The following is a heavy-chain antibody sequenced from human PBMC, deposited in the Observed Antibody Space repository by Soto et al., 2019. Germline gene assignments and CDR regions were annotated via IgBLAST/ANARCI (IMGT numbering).Heavy chain of an antibody. V-gene: IGHV4-30-4*01. Sequence: SETLSLTCTVSGGSISSGDYYWSWIRQPPGKGLEWIGYIYYSGSTYYNPSLKSRVTISVDTSKNQFSLKLSSVTAADTAVYYCARNIVVVPAAILDWFDPWGQGTLVTVSS. J-gene: IGHJ5*02. CDR1: GGSISSGDYY. D-gene: IGHD2-2*02. CDR2: IYYSGST. CDR3: ARNIVVVPAAILDWFDP.